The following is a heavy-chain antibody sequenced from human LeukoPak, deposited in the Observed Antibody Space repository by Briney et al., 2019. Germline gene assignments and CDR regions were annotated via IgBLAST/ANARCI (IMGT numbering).Heavy chain of an antibody. CDR1: GYSISSGYY. Sequence: SETLSLTCAVSGYSISSGYYWGWIRLPPGKGLEWIGSNYQRGSTSYNPTIKSRVTIAVDTSKNQFSLKLSSVTAADTAVYYCARLTYSGPHYFDYWGQGTLVTVSS. J-gene: IGHJ4*02. D-gene: IGHD4-11*01. CDR2: NYQRGST. V-gene: IGHV4-38-2*01. CDR3: ARLTYSGPHYFDY.